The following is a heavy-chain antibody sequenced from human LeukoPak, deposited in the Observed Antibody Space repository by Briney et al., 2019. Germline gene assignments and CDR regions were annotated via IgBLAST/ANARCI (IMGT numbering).Heavy chain of an antibody. D-gene: IGHD5-18*01. CDR2: ISSSGSTI. CDR1: GFTFSDYY. Sequence: PGGSLRPSCAASGFTFSDYYMSWIRQAPGKGLEWVSYISSSGSTIYYADSVKGRFTLSRDNSKNTLYLQMNSLRAEDTAVYYCAKDLVSYGYIYPDFWGQGTLVTVSS. J-gene: IGHJ4*02. V-gene: IGHV3-11*04. CDR3: AKDLVSYGYIYPDF.